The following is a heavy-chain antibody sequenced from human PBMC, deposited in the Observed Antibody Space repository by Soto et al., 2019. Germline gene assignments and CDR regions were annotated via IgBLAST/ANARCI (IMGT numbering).Heavy chain of an antibody. CDR2: INAGNGNT. D-gene: IGHD3-10*01. V-gene: IGHV1-3*01. CDR3: ARDRGTSYYYGMDV. CDR1: GYPFTSYA. Sequence: ASVKVSFKASGYPFTSYAIHLVRQAPGQSLEWMGWINAGNGNTKYSQKFQGRVTITRDTSASTAYMELSSLRSEDTAVYYCARDRGTSYYYGMDVWGQGTTVTVSS. J-gene: IGHJ6*02.